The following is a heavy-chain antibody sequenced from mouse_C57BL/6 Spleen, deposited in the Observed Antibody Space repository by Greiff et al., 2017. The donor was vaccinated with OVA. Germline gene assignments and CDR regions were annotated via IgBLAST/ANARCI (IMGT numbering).Heavy chain of an antibody. CDR1: GFTFSDYG. D-gene: IGHD2-4*01. Sequence: EVLLVESGGGLVKPGGSLKLSCAASGFTFSDYGMHWVRQAPEKGLEWVAYISSGSSTIYYADTVKGRFTISRDNAKNTLFLQMTSLRSEDTAMYYCARFYDYDGRYFDVWGTGTTVTVSS. CDR2: ISSGSSTI. J-gene: IGHJ1*03. CDR3: ARFYDYDGRYFDV. V-gene: IGHV5-17*01.